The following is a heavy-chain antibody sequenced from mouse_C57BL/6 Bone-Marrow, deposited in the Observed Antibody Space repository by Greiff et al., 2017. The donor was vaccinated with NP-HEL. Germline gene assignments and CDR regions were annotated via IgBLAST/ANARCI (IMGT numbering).Heavy chain of an antibody. CDR1: GYTFTDYN. Sequence: EVQLQQSGPELVKPGASVKMSCKASGYTFTDYNMHWVKQSHGKSLEWIGYINPNIGGTSYNQKFKGKATLTVNKSSSTAYMELRSLTSEDSAVYYCARWGYSNYWYFDVWGTGTTVTVSS. V-gene: IGHV1-22*01. J-gene: IGHJ1*03. CDR2: INPNIGGT. CDR3: ARWGYSNYWYFDV. D-gene: IGHD2-5*01.